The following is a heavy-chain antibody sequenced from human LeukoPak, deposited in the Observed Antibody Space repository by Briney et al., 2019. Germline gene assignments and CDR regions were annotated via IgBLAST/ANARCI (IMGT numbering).Heavy chain of an antibody. V-gene: IGHV1-69*05. CDR1: GGTFSKFG. Sequence: SVKVSCKASGGTFSKFGISWVRQAPGEGLEWMGGIIPMFGAANYARKFQGRVTITTDESTTTAHMELISLTSDDTAVYFCATEGPNYYMDVWGKGTTATVSS. J-gene: IGHJ6*03. CDR2: IIPMFGAA. CDR3: ATEGPNYYMDV.